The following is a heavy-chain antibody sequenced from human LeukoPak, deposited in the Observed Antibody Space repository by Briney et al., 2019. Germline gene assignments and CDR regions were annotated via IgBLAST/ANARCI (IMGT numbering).Heavy chain of an antibody. V-gene: IGHV4-31*03. CDR3: ARVSPIAVAGSSYYYAMDV. CDR2: ISHSGNT. CDR1: GGSINSGGDY. D-gene: IGHD6-19*01. J-gene: IGHJ6*02. Sequence: SQTLSLTCTVSGGSINSGGDYWNWIRQHPGKGLEWIGTISHSGNTYYNPSLKSRVAMSVDTSRNQFSLKLSSVTAADTAVYYCARVSPIAVAGSSYYYAMDVWGQGTTVTVSS.